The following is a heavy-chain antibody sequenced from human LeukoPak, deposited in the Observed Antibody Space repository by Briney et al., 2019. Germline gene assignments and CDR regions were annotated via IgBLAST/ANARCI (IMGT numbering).Heavy chain of an antibody. CDR2: IYPGDSDT. D-gene: IGHD6-19*01. V-gene: IGHV5-51*01. CDR3: ARRSPNTSSCGWYLGAFDI. J-gene: IGHJ3*02. Sequence: GESLKISCKGSGYSFTSYWIGWVRQMPGKGLEWMGIIYPGDSDTRYSPSFQGQVTISADKSISTAYLQWSSLKASDTAMYYCARRSPNTSSCGWYLGAFDIWGQGTMVTVSS. CDR1: GYSFTSYW.